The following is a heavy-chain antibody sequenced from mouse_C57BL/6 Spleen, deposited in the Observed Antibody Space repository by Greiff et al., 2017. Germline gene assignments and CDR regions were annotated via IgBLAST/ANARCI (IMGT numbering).Heavy chain of an antibody. CDR1: GYAFSSSW. V-gene: IGHV1-82*01. Sequence: QVQLKESGPELVKPGASVKISCKASGYAFSSSWMNWVKQRPGKGLEWIGRIYPGDGDTNYNGKFKGKATLSADKSSSTAYMQLSSRTSEDSAVYFCARGVTTDYWGQGTTLTVSS. CDR2: IYPGDGDT. D-gene: IGHD2-2*01. CDR3: ARGVTTDY. J-gene: IGHJ2*01.